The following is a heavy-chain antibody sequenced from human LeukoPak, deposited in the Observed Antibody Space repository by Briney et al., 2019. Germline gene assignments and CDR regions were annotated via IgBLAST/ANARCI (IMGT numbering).Heavy chain of an antibody. CDR3: ARDYYGSGSYYNDYYYYMGV. D-gene: IGHD3-10*01. CDR1: GGSISSYY. Sequence: SETLSLTCTVSGGSISSYYWSWIRQPPGKGLEWIGYIYYSGGTNYNPYLKSRVTISVDTSKNQFSLKLSSVTAADTAVYYCARDYYGSGSYYNDYYYYMGVWGKGTTVTVSS. V-gene: IGHV4-59*01. J-gene: IGHJ6*03. CDR2: IYYSGGT.